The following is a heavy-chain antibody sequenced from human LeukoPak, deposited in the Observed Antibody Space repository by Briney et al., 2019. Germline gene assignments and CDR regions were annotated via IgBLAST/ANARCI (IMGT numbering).Heavy chain of an antibody. CDR2: ISGSGGST. V-gene: IGHV3-23*01. D-gene: IGHD4-17*01. CDR1: GFTFSSYA. J-gene: IGHJ4*02. CDR3: ATTDYGDWNYFDY. Sequence: GRSLRLSCAASGFTFSSYAMSWVRQAPGKGLEWVSAISGSGGSTYYADSVKGRFTISRDNAKNTLYLQMNSLRAEDTAVYYCATTDYGDWNYFDYWGQGTLVTVSS.